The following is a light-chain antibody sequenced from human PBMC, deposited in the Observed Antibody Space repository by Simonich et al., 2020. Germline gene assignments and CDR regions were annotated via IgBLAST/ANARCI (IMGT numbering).Light chain of an antibody. CDR2: DVS. J-gene: IGLJ3*02. Sequence: SALTQPRSVSGSPGQSVPISCTGTSSDVVGYNYGSWYKQHPGKAPKLMIYDVSKRPSGVPDRFSGSKSGNTASLTISGLQAEDEADYYCCSYAGSYSWVFGGGTKLTVL. CDR3: CSYAGSYSWV. CDR1: SSDVVGYNY. V-gene: IGLV2-11*01.